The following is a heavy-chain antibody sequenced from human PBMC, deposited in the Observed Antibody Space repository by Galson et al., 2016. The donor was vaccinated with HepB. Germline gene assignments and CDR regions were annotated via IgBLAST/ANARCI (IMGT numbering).Heavy chain of an antibody. Sequence: SLRLSCAASGFSISAYWMSWVRQAPGKGLEWVANINEYGSEKYYVDSVKGRFTISRENAKNSLYLQMDSLRAEDTAVYYCARGAGFVIDHWGQGTLVTVSS. J-gene: IGHJ4*02. V-gene: IGHV3-7*03. CDR3: ARGAGFVIDH. CDR1: GFSISAYW. D-gene: IGHD2/OR15-2a*01. CDR2: INEYGSEK.